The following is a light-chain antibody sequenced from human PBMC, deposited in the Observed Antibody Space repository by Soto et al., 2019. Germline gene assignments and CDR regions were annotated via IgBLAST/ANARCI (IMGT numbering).Light chain of an antibody. V-gene: IGLV2-14*01. Sequence: LTQPASVSGSPGQSITISCTGTSSDVGGYNYFSWYQQHPGKAPKFMIYDISNRPSGVSNRFSGSKSGNTASLTISGHQAEDEADYYCCSYTTSNTRQIVFGTGTKVTVL. J-gene: IGLJ1*01. CDR1: SSDVGGYNY. CDR2: DIS. CDR3: CSYTTSNTRQIV.